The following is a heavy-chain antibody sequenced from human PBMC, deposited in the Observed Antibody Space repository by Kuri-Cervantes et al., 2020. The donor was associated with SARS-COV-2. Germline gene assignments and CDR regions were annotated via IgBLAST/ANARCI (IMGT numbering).Heavy chain of an antibody. D-gene: IGHD6-13*01. V-gene: IGHV3-74*01. Sequence: GESLKISCAASGFTFDDYAMHWVRQAPGKGLEWVSGINSDGSSTSYADSVKGRFTISRDNAKNSLYLQMNSLRDEDTAVYYCARDGIAAAVDYWGQGTLVTVSS. CDR1: GFTFDDYA. CDR3: ARDGIAAAVDY. J-gene: IGHJ4*02. CDR2: INSDGSST.